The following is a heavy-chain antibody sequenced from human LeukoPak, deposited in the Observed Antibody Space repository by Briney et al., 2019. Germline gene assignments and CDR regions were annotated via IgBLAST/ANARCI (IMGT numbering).Heavy chain of an antibody. Sequence: ASVKVSCKTSGATFTNYWVHWVRQGPGQGLEWMGFFNAGGGAPTYAQTFQGRFTMTRDTSSSTVYLDLSSLRSEDTAVYYCARGAYYYHSGGYYDFDYWGQGTLVTVSS. CDR2: FNAGGGAP. CDR1: GATFTNYW. CDR3: ARGAYYYHSGGYYDFDY. J-gene: IGHJ4*02. D-gene: IGHD3-22*01. V-gene: IGHV1-46*01.